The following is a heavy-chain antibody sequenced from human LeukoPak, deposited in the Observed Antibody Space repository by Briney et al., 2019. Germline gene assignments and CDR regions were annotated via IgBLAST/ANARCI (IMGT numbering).Heavy chain of an antibody. D-gene: IGHD6-6*01. CDR2: IHHSGST. Sequence: SETLSLTCTVSGGSISGFYWSWIRQAPSKGLEWIGYIHHSGSTDYNPSLRSRATILLDASKNQFSLKLTSVTAADTAVYYCARYSSSSLGAGGFDYWGQGILVTVSS. J-gene: IGHJ4*02. CDR1: GGSISGFY. V-gene: IGHV4-59*08. CDR3: ARYSSSSLGAGGFDY.